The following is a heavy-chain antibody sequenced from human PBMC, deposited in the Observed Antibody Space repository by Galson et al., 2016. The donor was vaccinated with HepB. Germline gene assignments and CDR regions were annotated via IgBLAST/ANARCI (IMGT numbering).Heavy chain of an antibody. CDR1: GGSIRGSIYY. V-gene: IGHV4-39*01. CDR2: IYHSGNT. CDR3: ASHDDSDWDY. D-gene: IGHD3-9*01. Sequence: ETLSLTCTVSGGSIRGSIYYWGWIRQPPGKGLEWIGSIYHSGNTYYSPSLSPSLKSRVTISVDTSKNQFSLNLSSVTAADTAVYYCASHDDSDWDYWGQGTLVTVSP. J-gene: IGHJ4*02.